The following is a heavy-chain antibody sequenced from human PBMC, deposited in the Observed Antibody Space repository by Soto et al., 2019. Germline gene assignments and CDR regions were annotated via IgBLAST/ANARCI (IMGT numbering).Heavy chain of an antibody. CDR3: AKLGKVRVAASGTIDH. CDR1: GFTFSSYA. D-gene: IGHD6-13*01. V-gene: IGHV3-23*01. CDR2: ISSTGGDT. J-gene: IGHJ4*02. Sequence: GGSLRLSCAASGFTFSSYAMGWVRQAPGKGLEWVSGISSTGGDTYYADSVRGPFTISRDNSNNTLYLQMSSLRAEDTAVYYCAKLGKVRVAASGTIDHWGQGTLVTVSS.